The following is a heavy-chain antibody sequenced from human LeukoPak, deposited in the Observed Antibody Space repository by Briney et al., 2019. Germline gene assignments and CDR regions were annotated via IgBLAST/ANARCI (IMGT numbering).Heavy chain of an antibody. CDR1: GFTFSSYE. Sequence: PGGSLRLSCAASGFTFSSYEMNWVRQAPGKGLEWVANIKQDGSEKYYVASVKGRFTISRDNAKNSLYLQMNSLRAEDTAVYYCARDLRAAAGKFDYWGQGTLVTVSS. J-gene: IGHJ4*02. D-gene: IGHD6-13*01. V-gene: IGHV3-7*01. CDR2: IKQDGSEK. CDR3: ARDLRAAAGKFDY.